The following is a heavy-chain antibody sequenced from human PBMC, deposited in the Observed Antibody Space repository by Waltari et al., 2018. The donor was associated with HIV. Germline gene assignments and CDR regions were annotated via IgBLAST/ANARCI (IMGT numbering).Heavy chain of an antibody. V-gene: IGHV3-21*01. D-gene: IGHD4-17*01. Sequence: EVQLVESGGGLVKPGGSLRLSCAGSGFTFSRFSMDWVRQAPGDGVEWVASISSGSSFIDDADAVKGRFTISRDNAKNSLYLQMKSLRVEDTALYYCARALTNFGGFWGQGTLVTVSS. CDR1: GFTFSRFS. CDR2: ISSGSSFI. J-gene: IGHJ4*02. CDR3: ARALTNFGGF.